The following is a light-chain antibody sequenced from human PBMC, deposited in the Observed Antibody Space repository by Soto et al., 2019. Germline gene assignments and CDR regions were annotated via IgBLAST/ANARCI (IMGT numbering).Light chain of an antibody. V-gene: IGKV3-15*01. J-gene: IGKJ4*01. CDR3: QQYNNWPLT. Sequence: EIVMTQSPATLSLSPGERATLSCRASQSVSSNLAWYQHKPGQAPRLLISGASTRATGVPARVRGIGSGTEFTLTISSLQSEDFAVYYCQQYNNWPLTFGGGTKVEIK. CDR2: GAS. CDR1: QSVSSN.